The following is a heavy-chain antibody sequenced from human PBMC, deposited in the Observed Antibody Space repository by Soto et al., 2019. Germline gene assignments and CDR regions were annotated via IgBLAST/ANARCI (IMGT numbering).Heavy chain of an antibody. Sequence: QVQLVESGGGVVQPGRSLRLSCAASGFTFSSYAMHWVRQAPGKGLAWVAVISYDGSNKYYADSVKGRFTISRDNSKNTLYLQMNSLRAEDTAVYYLTLWIVVVVAAFGYFQHWGQGTLVTVSS. V-gene: IGHV3-30-3*01. D-gene: IGHD2-15*01. J-gene: IGHJ1*01. CDR1: GFTFSSYA. CDR3: TLWIVVVVAAFGYFQH. CDR2: ISYDGSNK.